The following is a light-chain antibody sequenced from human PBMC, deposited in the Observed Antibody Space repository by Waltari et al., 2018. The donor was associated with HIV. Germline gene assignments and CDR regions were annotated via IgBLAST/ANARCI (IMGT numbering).Light chain of an antibody. CDR2: EVS. CDR3: SSYTSSSTLV. V-gene: IGLV2-14*01. CDR1: SSDVGGYNY. Sequence: QSALTQPASVSGSPGQSIIISCTGTSSDVGGYNYVSWYQQHPGKAPKLMIYEVSNRPSGFSKRFSGSKSGNTASLTISGLQAEDEADYYCSSYTSSSTLVFGGGTKLTVL. J-gene: IGLJ2*01.